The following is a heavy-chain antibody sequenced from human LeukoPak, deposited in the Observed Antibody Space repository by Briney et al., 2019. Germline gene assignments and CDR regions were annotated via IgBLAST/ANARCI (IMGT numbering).Heavy chain of an antibody. CDR3: ARGSYYRSGSYYDY. V-gene: IGHV4-61*08. CDR2: IYYSGST. D-gene: IGHD3-10*01. J-gene: IGHJ4*02. CDR1: GGSISSGGYS. Sequence: SETLSLTCAVSGGSISSGGYSWSWIRQPPGKGLEWIAYIYYSGSTNYNPSLKSRVTISVDTSKNQFSLKLSSVTAADTAIYYCARGSYYRSGSYYDYWGQGTLVTVSS.